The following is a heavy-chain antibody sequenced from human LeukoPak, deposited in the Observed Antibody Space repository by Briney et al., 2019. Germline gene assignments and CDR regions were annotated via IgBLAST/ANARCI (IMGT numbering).Heavy chain of an antibody. CDR1: GGSISSYY. CDR2: IYDSGSS. V-gene: IGHV4-59*12. Sequence: SETLSLTCTVSGGSISSYYWNWIRQPPGKGLEWIGYIYDSGSSNYNPSLKSRVTISVDTSKSQFSLKLSSVTAADTAVYYCARVSLVRGAPDYYFDYWGQGTLVTVSS. D-gene: IGHD3-10*01. J-gene: IGHJ4*02. CDR3: ARVSLVRGAPDYYFDY.